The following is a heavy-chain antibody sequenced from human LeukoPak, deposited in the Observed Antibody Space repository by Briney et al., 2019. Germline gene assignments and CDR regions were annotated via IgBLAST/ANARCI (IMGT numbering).Heavy chain of an antibody. CDR3: AKNSDYYDSSGPYYFDY. CDR2: IRYDGSNK. J-gene: IGHJ4*02. CDR1: GFTFSSYG. D-gene: IGHD3-22*01. Sequence: GGSLRLSCAASGFTFSSYGVHWVRQAPGKGLEWVAFIRYDGSNKYYADSAKGRFTISRDNSKNTLYLQMNSLRAEDTAVYYCAKNSDYYDSSGPYYFDYWGQGTLVTVSS. V-gene: IGHV3-30*02.